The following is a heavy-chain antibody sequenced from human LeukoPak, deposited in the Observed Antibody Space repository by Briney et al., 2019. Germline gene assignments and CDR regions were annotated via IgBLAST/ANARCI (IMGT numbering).Heavy chain of an antibody. D-gene: IGHD3-3*01. CDR1: GITFSNYW. V-gene: IGHV3-74*01. Sequence: GGSLRLSCAASGITFSNYWIHWVRQAPGEGLVWVSRINTDGTTTSYADSVKGRFTISRDNAKNTVYLQMNSLRAEDTAVYYCASPEWLPDSIDIWGQGTMVTVSS. J-gene: IGHJ3*02. CDR3: ASPEWLPDSIDI. CDR2: INTDGTTT.